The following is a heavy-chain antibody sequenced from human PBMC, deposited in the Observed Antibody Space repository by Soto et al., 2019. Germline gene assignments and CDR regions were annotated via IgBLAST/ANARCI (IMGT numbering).Heavy chain of an antibody. CDR2: IIPMLGMS. V-gene: IGHV1-69*02. CDR1: GDTFNFYT. D-gene: IGHD3-10*01. Sequence: QVQLVQSGAEVKKPGSSVRVSCRASGDTFNFYTLSWVRQVPGHGPEWMGRIIPMLGMSGYAQKFQGRVTIMADKTTSTVYMNMSGLTSEDTAVYYCATNYGSGSTHFDSWGQGTLVTVSS. CDR3: ATNYGSGSTHFDS. J-gene: IGHJ4*02.